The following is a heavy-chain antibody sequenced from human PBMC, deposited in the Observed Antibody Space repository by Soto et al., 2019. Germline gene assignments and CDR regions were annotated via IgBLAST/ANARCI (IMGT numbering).Heavy chain of an antibody. D-gene: IGHD6-13*01. CDR1: GFSFSTYA. Sequence: EVQLLESGGGLVQPEGSLRLSCAASGFSFSTYAMSWVRQAPGKGLEWVSGTSGSGGTTYYADSVKGRFTISRDNSKNTLYLQVNSLRVEDTAVYYCAKDQAAAGTISRYFQHWGQGTLVTVSS. V-gene: IGHV3-23*01. CDR3: AKDQAAAGTISRYFQH. J-gene: IGHJ1*01. CDR2: TSGSGGTT.